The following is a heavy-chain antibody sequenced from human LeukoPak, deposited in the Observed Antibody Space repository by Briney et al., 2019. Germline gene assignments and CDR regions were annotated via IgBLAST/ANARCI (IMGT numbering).Heavy chain of an antibody. CDR3: ARDHLGYSFDY. CDR1: GFTFSSYW. V-gene: IGHV3-7*04. Sequence: PGGSLRPSCAASGFTFSSYWMSWVRQTPQKGLEWVANIREDGSEKYYVDSVKGRFTISRENTKNSLYLQMNSLRADDTAVYYCARDHLGYSFDYWGQGTLVTVSS. CDR2: IREDGSEK. J-gene: IGHJ4*02.